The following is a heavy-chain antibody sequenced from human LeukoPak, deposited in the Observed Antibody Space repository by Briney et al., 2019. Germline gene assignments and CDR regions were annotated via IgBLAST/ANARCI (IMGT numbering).Heavy chain of an antibody. CDR3: ARGCGSCYRGEDYFDY. CDR2: ISGNNDNP. D-gene: IGHD2-15*01. CDR1: GYTFSNFG. Sequence: ASVKVSCKTSGYTFSNFGINWVRQAPGQGLEWMGWISGNNDNPNYGQKFQGRFAVTTDSSTTTAYMELRNLTFDDTAVYYCARGCGSCYRGEDYFDYWGQGTLVTVSS. V-gene: IGHV1-18*01. J-gene: IGHJ4*02.